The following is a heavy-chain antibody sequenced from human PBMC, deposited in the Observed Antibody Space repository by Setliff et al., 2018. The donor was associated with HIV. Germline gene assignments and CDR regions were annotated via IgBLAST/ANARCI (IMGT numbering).Heavy chain of an antibody. V-gene: IGHV4-39*01. J-gene: IGHJ4*02. Sequence: GSITSNTYFWDWIRQAPGTGLEWIGSIYHSGNTYYNPSLKSRVSISVDTSKRQFSLKLTSVTAGDSALYYCARRRGQKATGWYYFDFWGQGALVTVS. CDR2: IYHSGNT. CDR1: GSITSNTYF. D-gene: IGHD6-19*01. CDR3: ARRRGQKATGWYYFDF.